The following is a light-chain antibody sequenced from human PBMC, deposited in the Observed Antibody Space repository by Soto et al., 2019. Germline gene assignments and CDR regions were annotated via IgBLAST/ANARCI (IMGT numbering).Light chain of an antibody. V-gene: IGKV1-33*01. J-gene: IGKJ4*01. CDR2: DAS. CDR3: QQYDNVPLT. CDR1: QDISNY. Sequence: DIQMTQSPSSLSACVGDRVTITCQASQDISNYLNWYQQKPGKAPKLLIYDASNLETGVPSRFSGSGSGTDFTFTISSLHPEDTATYYCQQYDNVPLTFGGGTKVEIK.